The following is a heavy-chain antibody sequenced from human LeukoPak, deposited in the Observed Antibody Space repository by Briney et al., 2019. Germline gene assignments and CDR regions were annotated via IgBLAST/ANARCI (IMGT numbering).Heavy chain of an antibody. CDR3: AREPGIAVATNGDS. Sequence: NTGGSLRLSCAASGFTFSDAWMSWVRQAPGKGLEWVGRIKSKTDGGTTDYAAPVKGRFTILRGDSKNTLYLQMNSLKTEDPAVYYCAREPGIAVATNGDSWGQGTLVTVSS. CDR1: GFTFSDAW. D-gene: IGHD6-19*01. V-gene: IGHV3-15*01. CDR2: IKSKTDGGTT. J-gene: IGHJ4*02.